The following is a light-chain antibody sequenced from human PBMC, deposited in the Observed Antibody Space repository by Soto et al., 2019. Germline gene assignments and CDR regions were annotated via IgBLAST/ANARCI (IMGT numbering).Light chain of an antibody. J-gene: IGKJ2*01. CDR3: QQYNNWPPYT. CDR2: GAS. Sequence: EIVMTQSPATLSVSPGERATLSCWASQSVSSSLAWYQQKPGQAPRLLIYGASTRATGIPARFSGSGSGTEFTLTISSLQSEDFAVYYCQQYNNWPPYTFGQGTKLEIK. CDR1: QSVSSS. V-gene: IGKV3-15*01.